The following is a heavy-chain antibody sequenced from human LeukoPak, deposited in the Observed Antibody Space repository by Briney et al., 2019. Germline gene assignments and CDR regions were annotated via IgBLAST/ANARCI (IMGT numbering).Heavy chain of an antibody. CDR2: INPNSGGT. Sequence: ASVKVSCKASGYTFTGYYMHWVRQAPGQGLEWMGRINPNSGGTNYAQKFQGRVTMTRDTSISTAYMELSRLRSDDTAVYYCARDSYYYDGSGYSSWFDPWGQGTLVTVSS. CDR1: GYTFTGYY. J-gene: IGHJ5*02. CDR3: ARDSYYYDGSGYSSWFDP. D-gene: IGHD3-22*01. V-gene: IGHV1-2*06.